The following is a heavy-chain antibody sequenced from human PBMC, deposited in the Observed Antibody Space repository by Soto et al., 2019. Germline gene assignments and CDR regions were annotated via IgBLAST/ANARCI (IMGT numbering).Heavy chain of an antibody. Sequence: GGSLRLSCAASGFTFSSYGMPWVRQAPGKGLEWVAVISYDGSNKYYADSVKGRFTISRDNSKNTLYLQMNSLRAEDTAVYYCAKTGSPYQLPADWFDPWGQGTLVTVSS. D-gene: IGHD2-2*01. J-gene: IGHJ5*02. V-gene: IGHV3-30*18. CDR1: GFTFSSYG. CDR3: AKTGSPYQLPADWFDP. CDR2: ISYDGSNK.